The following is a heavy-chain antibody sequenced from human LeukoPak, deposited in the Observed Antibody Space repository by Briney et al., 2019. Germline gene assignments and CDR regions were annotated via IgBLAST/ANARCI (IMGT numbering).Heavy chain of an antibody. V-gene: IGHV1-2*02. CDR1: GYTFAGYY. D-gene: IGHD2-2*01. CDR2: INPNSGGT. J-gene: IGHJ4*02. Sequence: GASVKVSCKASGYTFAGYYMHWVRQAPGQGLEWMGWINPNSGGTNYAQKFQGRVTMTRDTSISTAYMELSRLRSDDTAGYYCAFIGRYCSSTSCSFDYWGQGTLVTVSS. CDR3: AFIGRYCSSTSCSFDY.